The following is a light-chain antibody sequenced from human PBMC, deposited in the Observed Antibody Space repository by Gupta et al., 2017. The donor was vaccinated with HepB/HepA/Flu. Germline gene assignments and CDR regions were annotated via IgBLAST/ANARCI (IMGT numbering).Light chain of an antibody. CDR2: DAS. Sequence: DIQLTQSPSFLSASVGDRVTITCRASQGISSYLAWYQQKPGKAPKLLIYDASTVQSGVSSRFSGSGSGKEFTLTISSLQPEDFATYHWQQRNSYPLAFGHGTKVDIK. J-gene: IGKJ3*01. CDR1: QGISSY. V-gene: IGKV1-9*01. CDR3: QQRNSYPLA.